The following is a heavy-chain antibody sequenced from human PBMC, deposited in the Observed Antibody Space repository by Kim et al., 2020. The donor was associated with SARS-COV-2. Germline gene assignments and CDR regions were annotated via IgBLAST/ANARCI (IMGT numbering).Heavy chain of an antibody. V-gene: IGHV1-3*01. J-gene: IGHJ4*02. Sequence: PKFQGRVTLTRDTSAGTAYMELSSLRSEDTAVYYCARDGTTRSGGYYFDYWGQGALVTVSS. D-gene: IGHD1-1*01. CDR3: ARDGTTRSGGYYFDY.